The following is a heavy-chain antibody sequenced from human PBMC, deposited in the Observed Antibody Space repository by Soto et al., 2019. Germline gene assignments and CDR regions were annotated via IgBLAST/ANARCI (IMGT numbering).Heavy chain of an antibody. V-gene: IGHV3-30*18. J-gene: IGHJ4*02. CDR3: AKGVPTRYDSSGFAQDDLNRNFDY. Sequence: QVQLVESGGGVVQPGRSLRLSCAASGFTFSSYGMHWVRQAPGKGLEWVAVISYDGSNKYYADSVKGRFTISRDNSKNTLYLQMNRLRAEDTAVYYCAKGVPTRYDSSGFAQDDLNRNFDYWGQGTLVTVSS. D-gene: IGHD3-22*01. CDR2: ISYDGSNK. CDR1: GFTFSSYG.